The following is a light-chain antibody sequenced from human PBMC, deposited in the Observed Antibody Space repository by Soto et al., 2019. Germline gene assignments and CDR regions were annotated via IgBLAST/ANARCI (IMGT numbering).Light chain of an antibody. V-gene: IGKV3-15*01. Sequence: EVVMTQSPATLSVSLGERATLSCRASQSVSSNLAWYQQKPGQAPRLLIYGASTRATDIPARFSGSGSGTEFTLTISSLQSEDFAVYYCQQYNNWPPWTFGQGTKVEIK. CDR1: QSVSSN. CDR3: QQYNNWPPWT. CDR2: GAS. J-gene: IGKJ1*01.